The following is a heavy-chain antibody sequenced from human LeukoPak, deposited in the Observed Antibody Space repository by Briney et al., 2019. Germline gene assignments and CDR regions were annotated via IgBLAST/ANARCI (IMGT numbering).Heavy chain of an antibody. J-gene: IGHJ4*02. V-gene: IGHV3-7*04. D-gene: IGHD3-22*01. CDR2: IKQDGSEK. CDR1: GFTFSSYW. Sequence: PGGSLRLSCAASGFTFSSYWMTWVRQAPGKGLEWVANIKQDGSEKYCVDSVKGRFPISRDNARNSLYLQMNSLRVEDTAVYYCAREVYYYDSSGSGYWGQGTLVTVSS. CDR3: AREVYYYDSSGSGY.